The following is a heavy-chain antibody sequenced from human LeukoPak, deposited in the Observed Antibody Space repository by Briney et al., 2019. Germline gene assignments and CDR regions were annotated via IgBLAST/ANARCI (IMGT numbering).Heavy chain of an antibody. D-gene: IGHD1-26*01. CDR3: ARDVGGSLDY. J-gene: IGHJ4*02. Sequence: PGGSLRLSCAASGFTFSTYWMAWVRQAPGKGQEWVANIKGDESARHQADSVKGRFTISRDNAKKSVYLQMSSLRGEDTAVYYCARDVGGSLDYWGQGTLVTVSS. V-gene: IGHV3-7*01. CDR2: IKGDESAR. CDR1: GFTFSTYW.